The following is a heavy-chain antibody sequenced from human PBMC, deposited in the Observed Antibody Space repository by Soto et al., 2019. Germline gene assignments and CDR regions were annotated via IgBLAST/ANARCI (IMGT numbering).Heavy chain of an antibody. CDR2: ISYDGGDK. CDR1: GFTFNTYG. J-gene: IGHJ4*02. Sequence: QVHLVESGGGVVKPGRSLRLSCAASGFTFNTYGMHWVRQAPGQGLEWVAVISYDGGDKYYADSVKGRFTIYRDNSKNSLYLQMNSLRPEDTAVLFCAKALRGSWTHLDYWCQGPLVTVSS. CDR3: AKALRGSWTHLDY. V-gene: IGHV3-30*18. D-gene: IGHD3-16*01.